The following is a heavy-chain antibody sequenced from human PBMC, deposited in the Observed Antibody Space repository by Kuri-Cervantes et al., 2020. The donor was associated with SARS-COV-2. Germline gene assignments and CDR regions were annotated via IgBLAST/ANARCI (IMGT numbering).Heavy chain of an antibody. D-gene: IGHD1-14*01. J-gene: IGHJ6*02. Sequence: GESLKISCTASGFTFSSYAIHWVRQAPGKGLEWVAVISYDGSNKYYADSVKGRFTISRDNSKNTLYLQMNSLRAEDTAVYYCARDRIPLIPGGMDVWGQGTTVTVSS. CDR1: GFTFSSYA. V-gene: IGHV3-30*04. CDR2: ISYDGSNK. CDR3: ARDRIPLIPGGMDV.